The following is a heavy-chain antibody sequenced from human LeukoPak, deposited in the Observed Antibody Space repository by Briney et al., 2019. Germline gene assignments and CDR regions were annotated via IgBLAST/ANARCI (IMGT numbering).Heavy chain of an antibody. CDR2: ISSSGSTI. V-gene: IGHV3-11*01. CDR1: GFTFSDYY. J-gene: IGHJ5*02. D-gene: IGHD3-10*01. CDR3: ARDYYGSGSYGWFDP. Sequence: GGSPRLSCAASGFTFSDYYMSWLRQAPGKGLEWVSYISSSGSTIYYADSVKGRFTISRDNAENSLYLQMNSLRAEDTAVYYCARDYYGSGSYGWFDPWGQGTLVTVSS.